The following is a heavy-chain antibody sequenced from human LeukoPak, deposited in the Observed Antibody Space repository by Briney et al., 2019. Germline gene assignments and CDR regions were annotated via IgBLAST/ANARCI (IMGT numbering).Heavy chain of an antibody. D-gene: IGHD3-3*01. CDR2: ISAYNGNT. CDR1: GYTFTSYG. J-gene: IGHJ6*03. Sequence: GASVKVSCKASGYTFTSYGISWVRQAPGQGLEWMGWISAYNGNTNYAQKLQGRVTMTTDTSTSTAYMELRSLRSDDTAVYYCARAKITIFGVGPSMDVWGKGTTVTVSS. V-gene: IGHV1-18*01. CDR3: ARAKITIFGVGPSMDV.